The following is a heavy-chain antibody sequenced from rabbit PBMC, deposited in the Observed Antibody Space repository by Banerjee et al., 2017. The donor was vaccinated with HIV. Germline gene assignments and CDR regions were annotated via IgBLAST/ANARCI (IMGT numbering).Heavy chain of an antibody. V-gene: IGHV1S40*01. J-gene: IGHJ4*01. CDR1: GFSFSSSYY. CDR3: ARDAGNDYYVYFVL. Sequence: QSLEESGGDLVKPGASLTLTCKASGFSFSSSYYMCWVRQAPGKGLEWIACIYGGSSDTTHYASWAKGRFTISKTSSTTVTLQMTSLTAADTATYFCARDAGNDYYVYFVLWGPGTLVTVS. CDR2: IYGGSSDTT. D-gene: IGHD1-1*01.